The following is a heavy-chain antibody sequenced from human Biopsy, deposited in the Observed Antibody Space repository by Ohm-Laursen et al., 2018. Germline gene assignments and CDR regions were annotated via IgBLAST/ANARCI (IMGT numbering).Heavy chain of an antibody. J-gene: IGHJ4*02. D-gene: IGHD3-9*01. Sequence: SLRLSCSASGFTFSRYWMSWVRQAPGKGLEWVANIKQDGSEDYYVDSVKGRFTISRDNAENSLHLQMNSLRAEDTAVYYCARDFDSHDWRLRFDYWGQGILVSVSS. CDR3: ARDFDSHDWRLRFDY. CDR1: GFTFSRYW. V-gene: IGHV3-7*01. CDR2: IKQDGSED.